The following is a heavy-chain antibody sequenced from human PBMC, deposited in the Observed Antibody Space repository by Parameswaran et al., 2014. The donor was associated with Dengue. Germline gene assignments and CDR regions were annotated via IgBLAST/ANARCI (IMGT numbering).Heavy chain of an antibody. CDR2: ISAYNGNT. D-gene: IGHD5-12*01. V-gene: IGHV1-18*01. Sequence: WVRQAPGQGLEWMGWISAYNGNTNYAQKLQGRVTMTTDTSTSTAYMELRSLRSDDTAVYYCAIGLRGGFDPWGQGTLVTVSS. J-gene: IGHJ5*02. CDR3: AIGLRGGFDP.